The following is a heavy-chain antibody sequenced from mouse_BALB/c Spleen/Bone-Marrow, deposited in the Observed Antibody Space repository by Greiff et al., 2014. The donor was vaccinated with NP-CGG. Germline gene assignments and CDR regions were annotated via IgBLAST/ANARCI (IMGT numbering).Heavy chain of an antibody. CDR1: EFSLTGYG. Sequence: VKLQESGPGLVAPSQSLSITCTVSEFSLTGYGVNWFRQPPGKGLEWLGMIWGDGSTDYNSALKSRLSISKDNSKSQVFLKMNSLQTDDTARYYCARDGGTGAMDYWGQGTSVTVSS. D-gene: IGHD1-1*02. CDR2: IWGDGST. J-gene: IGHJ4*01. V-gene: IGHV2-6-7*01. CDR3: ARDGGTGAMDY.